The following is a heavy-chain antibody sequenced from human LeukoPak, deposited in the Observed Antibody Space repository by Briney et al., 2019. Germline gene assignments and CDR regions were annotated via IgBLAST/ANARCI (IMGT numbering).Heavy chain of an antibody. V-gene: IGHV3-33*06. CDR1: GFTFSSHA. Sequence: PGGSLRLSCAASGFTFSSHAMSWVRQAPGKGLEWVAVIWYDGSNKYYADSVKGRFTISRDNSKNTLYLQMNSLRAEDTAVYYCAKDRSSWLGIDAFDIWGQGTMVTVSS. D-gene: IGHD6-13*01. CDR2: IWYDGSNK. CDR3: AKDRSSWLGIDAFDI. J-gene: IGHJ3*02.